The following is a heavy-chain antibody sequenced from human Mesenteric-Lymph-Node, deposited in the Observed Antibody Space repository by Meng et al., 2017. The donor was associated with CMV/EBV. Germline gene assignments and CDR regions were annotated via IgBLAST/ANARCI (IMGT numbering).Heavy chain of an antibody. CDR2: IIPILGIA. D-gene: IGHD6-6*01. CDR3: ARGANSSSSEYYYYYGMDV. CDR1: GGTFSSYP. J-gene: IGHJ6*02. V-gene: IGHV1-69*04. Sequence: SVKVSCKASGGTFSSYPISWVRQAPGQGLEWMGRIIPILGIANYAQKFQGRVTITADKSTSTAYMELSSLRSEDTAVYYCARGANSSSSEYYYYYGMDVWGQGTTVTVSS.